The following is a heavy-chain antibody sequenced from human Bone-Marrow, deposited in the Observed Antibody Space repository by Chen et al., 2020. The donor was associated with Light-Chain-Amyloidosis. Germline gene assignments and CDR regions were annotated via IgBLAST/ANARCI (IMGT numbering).Heavy chain of an antibody. V-gene: IGHV4-38-2*01. Sequence: QVQLQESGPGLVKPSETLSLTCAVSGYSISSGYYWGWIRQPPGKGLEWIGVLDFYHGGSPYYSPSLKSRVTITADTAKNQFSLNLTTVTAADTATYYCARGAVGGTTGVWGQGTLDTVSS. CDR3: ARGAVGGTTGV. J-gene: IGHJ4*02. D-gene: IGHD1-26*01. CDR1: GYSISSGYY. CDR2: FYHGGSP.